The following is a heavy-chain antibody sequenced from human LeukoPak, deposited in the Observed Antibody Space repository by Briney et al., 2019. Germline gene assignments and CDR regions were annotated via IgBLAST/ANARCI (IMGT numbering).Heavy chain of an antibody. J-gene: IGHJ3*02. V-gene: IGHV3-21*01. CDR3: AKDLTYGEYAGGDAFDI. CDR1: GFTFSSYS. Sequence: GGSLRLSCAASGFTFSSYSMNWVRQAPGKGLEWVSSISSSSSYMYYADSVEGRFTISRDNAKNSLYMQVNSLRAEDTAVYYCAKDLTYGEYAGGDAFDIWGQGTMVTVSS. CDR2: ISSSSSYM. D-gene: IGHD4-17*01.